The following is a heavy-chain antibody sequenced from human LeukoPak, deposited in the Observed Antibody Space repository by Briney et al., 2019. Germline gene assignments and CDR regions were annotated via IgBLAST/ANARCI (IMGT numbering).Heavy chain of an antibody. J-gene: IGHJ4*02. CDR3: ARALTTLTYEGY. Sequence: GGSLRLSCAASGFTFSSYWMHWVRQAPGKGLEWVSSISGSNSYIFYADSVKGRFTVSRDNAKDSLYLQMNSLRAEDTAVYYCARALTTLTYEGYWGQGTLVTVSS. CDR1: GFTFSSYW. D-gene: IGHD1-1*01. V-gene: IGHV3-21*01. CDR2: ISGSNSYI.